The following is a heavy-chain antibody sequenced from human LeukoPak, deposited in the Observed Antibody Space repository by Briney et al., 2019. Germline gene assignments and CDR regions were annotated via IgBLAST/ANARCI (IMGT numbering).Heavy chain of an antibody. CDR2: IYHSGSA. CDR3: ARVVMYPSGGAVEDY. Sequence: SETLSLTCTVSGYSISSGYYWGWIRQPPGKGLEWIGSIYHSGSAYYNPSLKSRVTMSVDTSKNQFSLKLSSVTAADTAVYYCARVVMYPSGGAVEDYWGQGTLVTVSS. V-gene: IGHV4-38-2*02. J-gene: IGHJ4*02. D-gene: IGHD6-19*01. CDR1: GYSISSGYY.